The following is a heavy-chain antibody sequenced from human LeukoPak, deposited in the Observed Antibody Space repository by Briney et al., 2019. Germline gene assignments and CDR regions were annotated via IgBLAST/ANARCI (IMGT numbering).Heavy chain of an antibody. CDR2: IVVGSGNT. CDR3: AADDILTGYYDY. D-gene: IGHD3-9*01. V-gene: IGHV1-58*02. CDR1: GFTFTSSA. J-gene: IGHJ4*02. Sequence: ASVKVFCKASGFTFTSSAMQWVRQARGQRLEWIGWIVVGSGNTNYAQKFQERVTITRDMSTSTAYMELSSLRSEDTAVYYCAADDILTGYYDYWGQGTLVTVSS.